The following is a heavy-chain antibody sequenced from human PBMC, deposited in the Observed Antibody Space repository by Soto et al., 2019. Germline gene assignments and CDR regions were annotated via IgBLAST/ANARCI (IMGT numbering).Heavy chain of an antibody. D-gene: IGHD3-9*01. Sequence: SETLSLTCTVSGGSISSGGYYWSWIRQHPEKGLEWIGYIYYSGSTYYNPSLKSRVTISVDTSKNQFSLKLSSVTAADTAVYYCARGVRYFDWLFHFDYWGQGTLVTVSS. CDR2: IYYSGST. J-gene: IGHJ4*02. CDR3: ARGVRYFDWLFHFDY. CDR1: GGSISSGGYY. V-gene: IGHV4-31*03.